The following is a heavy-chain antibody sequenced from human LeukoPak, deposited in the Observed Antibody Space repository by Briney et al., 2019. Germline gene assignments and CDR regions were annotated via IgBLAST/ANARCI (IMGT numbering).Heavy chain of an antibody. D-gene: IGHD6-19*01. Sequence: GASVKVSCKASGYTFTSYGISWVRQAPGQGLEWMGWISAYNGNTNYAQKLQGRVTMTTDTSTSTAYMELRSLRSDDTAVCYCARDLRIAVAGNLGYWGQGTLVTVSS. CDR1: GYTFTSYG. J-gene: IGHJ4*02. CDR3: ARDLRIAVAGNLGY. V-gene: IGHV1-18*01. CDR2: ISAYNGNT.